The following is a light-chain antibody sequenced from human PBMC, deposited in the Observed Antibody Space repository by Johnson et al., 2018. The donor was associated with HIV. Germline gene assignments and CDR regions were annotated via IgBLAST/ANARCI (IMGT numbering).Light chain of an antibody. CDR3: RTWDSSLSVYV. V-gene: IGLV1-51*01. CDR2: DNN. J-gene: IGLJ1*01. CDR1: SSNIGNNY. Sequence: QSVLTQPPSVSAAPGQKVTISCSGSSSNIGNNYVSWYQQLPGTAPKLLIYDNNKRPSGLPHRFSGSKSGTSATLGITGLQTGDEADYYCRTWDSSLSVYVFGTGTKVTVL.